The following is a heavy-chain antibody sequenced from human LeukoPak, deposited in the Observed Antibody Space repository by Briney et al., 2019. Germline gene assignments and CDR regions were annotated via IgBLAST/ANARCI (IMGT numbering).Heavy chain of an antibody. CDR2: ISAYNGNT. Sequence: GASVKVSCKASGYTFSNYGINRVRQAPGQGLEWMGWISAYNGNTNYAQKLQGRVIMTTDTSTSTVYMKLRSLRSDDTAVYYCARDLSVVPAAMARYWGQGTLVTVSS. V-gene: IGHV1-18*01. CDR1: GYTFSNYG. D-gene: IGHD2-2*01. CDR3: ARDLSVVPAAMARY. J-gene: IGHJ4*02.